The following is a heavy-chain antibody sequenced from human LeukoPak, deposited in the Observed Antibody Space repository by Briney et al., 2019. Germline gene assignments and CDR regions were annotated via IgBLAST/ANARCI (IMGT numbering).Heavy chain of an antibody. CDR1: GYTFTDYY. CDR3: ARDQSLRFLEWLRGPVGWFDP. CDR2: ISAYNGNT. Sequence: ASVKVSSKASGYTFTDYYMHWVRQAPGQGLEWMGWISAYNGNTNYAQKLQGRVTMTTDTSTSTAYMELRSLRSDDTAVYYCARDQSLRFLEWLRGPVGWFDPWGQGTLVTVSS. V-gene: IGHV1-18*04. D-gene: IGHD3-3*01. J-gene: IGHJ5*02.